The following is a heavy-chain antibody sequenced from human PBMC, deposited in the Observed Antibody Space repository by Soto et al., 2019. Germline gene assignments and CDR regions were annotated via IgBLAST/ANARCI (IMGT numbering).Heavy chain of an antibody. CDR3: ARSGAGSGWL. D-gene: IGHD6-19*01. Sequence: QVQLQESGPGLVEPSETLSLTCTVSGDSVSSGRYYWGWSRQPPGKGLEWIGYIYNSGSTNYKSSLKSRITISVDTSKNQFSLKLTSVTAADTAVYYCARSGAGSGWLGGQGTLVTVSS. J-gene: IGHJ4*02. V-gene: IGHV4-61*01. CDR1: GDSVSSGRYY. CDR2: IYNSGST.